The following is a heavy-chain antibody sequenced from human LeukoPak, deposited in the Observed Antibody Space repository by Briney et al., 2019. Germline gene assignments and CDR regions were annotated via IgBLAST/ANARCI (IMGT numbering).Heavy chain of an antibody. CDR1: GFNFRTKG. J-gene: IGHJ4*02. Sequence: GGSLRLSCAASGFNFRTKGMSWVRQPPGKGLEWVANINEDGSEKYYVDSLKGRFTITRDNAENSLYLHMNSLRAEDTADYYCARGGAGYYFDSWGQGTLLSVPS. CDR2: INEDGSEK. D-gene: IGHD6-19*01. CDR3: ARGGAGYYFDS. V-gene: IGHV3-7*01.